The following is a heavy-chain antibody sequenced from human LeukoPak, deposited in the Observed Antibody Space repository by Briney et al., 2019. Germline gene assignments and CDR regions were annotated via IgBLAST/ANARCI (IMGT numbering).Heavy chain of an antibody. CDR3: ARVRNYYASGSYFSVMYYFDY. J-gene: IGHJ4*02. CDR2: IYHSGST. CDR1: GYSISSGYY. Sequence: SETLSLTCTVSGYSISSGYYWGWIRQPPGKGLEWIGSIYHSGSTYYNPSLKSRVTISVDTSKNQFSLKLSSVTAADTAVYYCARVRNYYASGSYFSVMYYFDYWGQGTLVTVSS. V-gene: IGHV4-38-2*02. D-gene: IGHD3-10*01.